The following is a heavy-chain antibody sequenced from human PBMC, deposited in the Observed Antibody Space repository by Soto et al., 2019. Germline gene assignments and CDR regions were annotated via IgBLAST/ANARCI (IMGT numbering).Heavy chain of an antibody. D-gene: IGHD6-19*01. CDR3: TTYSNGWSNFDY. J-gene: IGHJ4*02. Sequence: GGSLRLSCAASGFTFSNAWMSWVRQAPGKGLEWVGRIKSKTDGGTTDYAAPVKGRFTISRDDSKNTLYLQMNSLKTEDTAVYYCTTYSNGWSNFDYWGQGTLVTVSS. CDR2: IKSKTDGGTT. V-gene: IGHV3-15*01. CDR1: GFTFSNAW.